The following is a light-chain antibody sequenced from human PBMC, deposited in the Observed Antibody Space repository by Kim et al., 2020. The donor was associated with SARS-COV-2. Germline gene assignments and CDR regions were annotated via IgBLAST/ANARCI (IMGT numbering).Light chain of an antibody. J-gene: IGKJ2*01. CDR3: QQRSNWPPYT. V-gene: IGKV3-11*01. CDR2: DAS. CDR1: QSLSSY. Sequence: LSPGERATLSCRTSQSLSSYLAWYQQNPGQAPRLLIYDASNRATGIPARFSGSGSVTDFSLTISSLEPEDFAVYYCQQRSNWPPYTFGQGTKLEI.